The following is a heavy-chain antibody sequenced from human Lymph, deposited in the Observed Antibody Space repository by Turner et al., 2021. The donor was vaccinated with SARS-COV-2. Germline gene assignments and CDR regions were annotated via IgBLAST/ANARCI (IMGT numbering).Heavy chain of an antibody. CDR3: ARREWGGSLGHIDY. D-gene: IGHD3-3*01. Sequence: VQLVQSGAEVKTPGVSLKISCRPSGYSFTTYCIGWVRQMPGKGLEWMGIIYPGDSDTRYSPTFQGQVTISADKSISTAYLQWSSLKASDTAMYYCARREWGGSLGHIDYWGQGTLVTVSS. J-gene: IGHJ4*02. CDR1: GYSFTTYC. CDR2: IYPGDSDT. V-gene: IGHV5-51*01.